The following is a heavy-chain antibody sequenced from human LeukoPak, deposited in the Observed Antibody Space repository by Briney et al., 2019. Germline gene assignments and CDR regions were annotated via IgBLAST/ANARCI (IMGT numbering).Heavy chain of an antibody. D-gene: IGHD3-10*01. V-gene: IGHV4-4*07. CDR1: GASISSDY. CDR3: ARDLSGSPYFDY. CDR2: LYISGST. Sequence: SETLSLTCTVSGASISSDYYNWIRQTAGRGLEWIGRLYISGSTDYNPSLKSRVTISVDTSNNQFSLNLNSVTAADTAVYFCARDLSGSPYFDYWGQGVLVTVSS. J-gene: IGHJ4*02.